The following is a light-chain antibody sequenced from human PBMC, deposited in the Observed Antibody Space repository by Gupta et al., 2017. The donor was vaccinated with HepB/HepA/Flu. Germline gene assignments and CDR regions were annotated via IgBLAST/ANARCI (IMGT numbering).Light chain of an antibody. J-gene: IGKJ4*01. Sequence: DIVMTHSPDSLAVSLGERATINCKSSQSVLYSSNNKNYLAWYQQKPGQPPKLLIYWASTRESGVPDRFSGSGSGTDFTLTISSLQAEDVAVYYCQQYDGTPLTFGAGTRVEIK. V-gene: IGKV4-1*01. CDR1: QSVLYSSNNKNY. CDR3: QQYDGTPLT. CDR2: WAS.